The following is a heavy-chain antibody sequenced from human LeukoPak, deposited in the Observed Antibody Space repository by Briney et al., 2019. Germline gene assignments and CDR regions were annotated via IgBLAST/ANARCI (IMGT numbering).Heavy chain of an antibody. CDR3: AKPLTRYCSSTSCPSDAFDI. D-gene: IGHD2-2*01. J-gene: IGHJ3*02. Sequence: GGSLRLSCAASGFTFSSYGMHWVRQAPGKGLEWVAFILYDRTTKYYSDSVKGQFTISRDNSKNTLYLQMNSLRVEDTAVYYCAKPLTRYCSSTSCPSDAFDIWGQGTMVTVSS. CDR1: GFTFSSYG. CDR2: ILYDRTTK. V-gene: IGHV3-30*02.